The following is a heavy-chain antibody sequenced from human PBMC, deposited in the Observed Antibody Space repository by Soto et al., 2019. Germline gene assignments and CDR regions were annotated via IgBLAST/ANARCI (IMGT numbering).Heavy chain of an antibody. CDR3: ARDKGDYNWFDP. V-gene: IGHV4-59*01. J-gene: IGHJ5*02. CDR1: GGSISSYY. D-gene: IGHD3-16*01. Sequence: SLTCTVSGGSISSYYWSWIRQPPGKGLEWIGYIYYSGSTNYNPSLKSRVTISVDTSKNQFSLKLSSVTAADTAVYYCARDKGDYNWFDPWGQGTLVTVSS. CDR2: IYYSGST.